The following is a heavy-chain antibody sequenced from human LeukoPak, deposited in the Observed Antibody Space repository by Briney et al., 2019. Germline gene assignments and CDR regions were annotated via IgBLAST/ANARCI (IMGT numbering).Heavy chain of an antibody. Sequence: SVKVSCKASGGTFSSYAISWVRQAPGHGLKWMGGIIPIFGTANYAQKFQGRVTITTDESTSTAYMELSSLRSEDTAVYYCARDGRNYSSSWVYYFDYWGQGTLVTVSS. CDR2: IIPIFGTA. V-gene: IGHV1-69*05. D-gene: IGHD6-13*01. CDR3: ARDGRNYSSSWVYYFDY. CDR1: GGTFSSYA. J-gene: IGHJ4*02.